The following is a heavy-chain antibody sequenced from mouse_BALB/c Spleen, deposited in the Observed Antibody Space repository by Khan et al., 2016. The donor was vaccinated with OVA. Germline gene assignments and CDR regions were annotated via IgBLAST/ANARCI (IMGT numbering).Heavy chain of an antibody. CDR3: TPRGLYGIFPY. CDR1: GYTFTTYW. D-gene: IGHD2-1*01. CDR2: INPATGYT. Sequence: VQLQESGAELAKPGASVKMSCKASGYTFTTYWMHWVKQRPGQGLEWIGYINPATGYTEYTQKFKDKATFTTDKSSRTPYMQMSSLTSEDSAVCYCTPRGLYGIFPYWGQGTLVTVSA. J-gene: IGHJ3*01. V-gene: IGHV1-7*01.